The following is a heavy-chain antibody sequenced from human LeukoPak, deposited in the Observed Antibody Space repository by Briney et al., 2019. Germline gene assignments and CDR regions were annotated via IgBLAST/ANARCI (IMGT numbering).Heavy chain of an antibody. Sequence: PGGSLRLSCAASSFTVSSNYMSWVRQAPGKGLEWVSVIYSGGSTYYADSVKGRFTISRDNSKNTLYLQMNSLRAEDTAVYHCARGLTLVRGAITLYYYYYGMDVWGQGTTVTVSS. CDR1: SFTVSSNY. CDR3: ARGLTLVRGAITLYYYYYGMDV. CDR2: IYSGGST. J-gene: IGHJ6*02. V-gene: IGHV3-66*01. D-gene: IGHD3-10*01.